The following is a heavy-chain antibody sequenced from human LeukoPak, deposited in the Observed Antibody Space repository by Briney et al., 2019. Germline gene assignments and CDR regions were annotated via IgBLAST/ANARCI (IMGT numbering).Heavy chain of an antibody. CDR3: AKEVYDILTGYSFDY. Sequence: GGSLRLSCAASGFTFSSYGMSWVRQAPGKGLEWVSAISGSGGSTYYADSVKGRFTISRDNSKNTLYLQMNSLRAEDTAVYYCAKEVYDILTGYSFDYWGQGTLVTVSS. J-gene: IGHJ4*02. CDR1: GFTFSSYG. V-gene: IGHV3-23*01. D-gene: IGHD3-9*01. CDR2: ISGSGGST.